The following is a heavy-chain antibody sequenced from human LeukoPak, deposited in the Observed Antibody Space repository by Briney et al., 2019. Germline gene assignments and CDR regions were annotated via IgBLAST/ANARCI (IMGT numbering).Heavy chain of an antibody. J-gene: IGHJ4*02. V-gene: IGHV4-38-2*02. D-gene: IGHD4-17*01. Sequence: SETLSLTCTVSGYSISSGYYWGWIRQPPGKGLEWIGSIYHSGSTYYNPSLKSRVTISVDTSKNQFSLKLSSVTAADTAVYYCARDLNDYGYWGQGTLVTVSS. CDR3: ARDLNDYGY. CDR2: IYHSGST. CDR1: GYSISSGYY.